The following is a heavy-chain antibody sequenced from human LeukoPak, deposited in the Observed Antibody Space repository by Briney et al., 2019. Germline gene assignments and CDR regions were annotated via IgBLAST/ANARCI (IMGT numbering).Heavy chain of an antibody. CDR2: INPSGGST. CDR3: ARGQLLWFGELLVSWFDP. J-gene: IGHJ5*02. Sequence: ASVKVSCKASGYTFTSYYMHWVRQAPGQGLEWMGIINPSGGSTSYAQKFQGRVTMTRDMSTSTVYMELRSLRSDDKAVYYCARGQLLWFGELLVSWFDPWGQGTLVIVSS. D-gene: IGHD3-10*01. V-gene: IGHV1-46*01. CDR1: GYTFTSYY.